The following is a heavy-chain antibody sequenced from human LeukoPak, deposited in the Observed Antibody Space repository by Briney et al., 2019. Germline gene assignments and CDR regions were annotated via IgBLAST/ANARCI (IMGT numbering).Heavy chain of an antibody. CDR2: INHSGST. CDR3: ARGRAEWLSKYYYYYYYMDV. CDR1: GGSFSGYY. D-gene: IGHD3-3*01. V-gene: IGHV4-34*01. J-gene: IGHJ6*03. Sequence: SETLSLTCAVYGGSFSGYYWSWIRQPPGKGLEWIGEINHSGSTNYNPSLKSRVTISVDTSKNQFSLKLSSVTAADTAVYYCARGRAEWLSKYYYYYYYMDVWGKGTTVTVSS.